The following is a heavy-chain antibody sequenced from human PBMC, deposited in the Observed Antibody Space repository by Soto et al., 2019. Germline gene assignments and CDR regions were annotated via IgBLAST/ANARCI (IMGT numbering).Heavy chain of an antibody. V-gene: IGHV3-53*01. CDR1: GLTFSSYS. J-gene: IGHJ4*02. CDR2: IYSGGST. Sequence: GGSLRLSCAASGLTFSSYSMSWVRQAPGKGLEWVSVIYSGGSTYYADSVKGRFTISRDNSKNTLYLQMNSLRAEDTAVYYCARVLVGYGDVHYFDYWGQGTLVTVSS. CDR3: ARVLVGYGDVHYFDY. D-gene: IGHD4-17*01.